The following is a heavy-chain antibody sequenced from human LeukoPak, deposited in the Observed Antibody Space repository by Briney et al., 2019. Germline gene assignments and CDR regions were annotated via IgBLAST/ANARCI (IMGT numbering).Heavy chain of an antibody. CDR3: ARTGIAVAGTAFWAFDI. CDR2: ISSSSSTI. CDR1: GFTFSSYS. D-gene: IGHD6-19*01. V-gene: IGHV3-48*01. J-gene: IGHJ3*02. Sequence: PGGSLRLSCAASGFTFSSYSMNWVRQAPGKGLEWVSYISSSSSTIYYADSVKGRFTISRDNSKNTLYLQMNSLRAEDTAVYYCARTGIAVAGTAFWAFDIWGQGTMVTVSS.